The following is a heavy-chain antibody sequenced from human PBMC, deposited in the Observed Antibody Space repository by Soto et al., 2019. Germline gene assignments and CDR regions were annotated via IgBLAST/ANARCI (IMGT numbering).Heavy chain of an antibody. D-gene: IGHD3-16*01. V-gene: IGHV3-30*18. CDR3: AKGRGGGDY. J-gene: IGHJ4*02. Sequence: QVQLVESGGGVVQPGRSLRLSCAASGFTFSSYGMHWVRQAPGKGLEWVAVISYDGSNKYYADSVKGRFTISRDNSKNTLYLKMNSLRAEDTAVYYCAKGRGGGDYWGQGTLVTVSS. CDR1: GFTFSSYG. CDR2: ISYDGSNK.